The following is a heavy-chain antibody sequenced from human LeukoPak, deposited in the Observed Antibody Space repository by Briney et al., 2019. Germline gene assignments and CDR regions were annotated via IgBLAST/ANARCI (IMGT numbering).Heavy chain of an antibody. V-gene: IGHV5-51*01. CDR2: IYPGDSGT. CDR1: GYSVTSYW. J-gene: IGHJ4*01. Sequence: GQTLSNSRVGSGYSVTSYWLGWVSQIPGKGLEWMRSIYPGDSGTRFRSSFQGQVTISVDKSISTAYLQWTSLKASDTAIYYCALNADRSGYYHYDYCGHGNLVTASS. CDR3: ALNADRSGYYHYDY. D-gene: IGHD3-22*01.